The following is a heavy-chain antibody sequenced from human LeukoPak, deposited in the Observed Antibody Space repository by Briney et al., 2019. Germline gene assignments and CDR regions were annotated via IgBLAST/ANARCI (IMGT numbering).Heavy chain of an antibody. D-gene: IGHD3-3*01. CDR1: GFTFSSYS. J-gene: IGHJ4*02. CDR3: AREWLSPYYFDY. Sequence: GGSLRLSCAASGFTFSSYSMSWVRQAPGKGLEWVSVIYSSGSTYYADSVKGRFTISRDNSKNTLYLQMNSLRAEDTAVCYCAREWLSPYYFDYWGQGTLVTVSS. V-gene: IGHV3-66*02. CDR2: IYSSGST.